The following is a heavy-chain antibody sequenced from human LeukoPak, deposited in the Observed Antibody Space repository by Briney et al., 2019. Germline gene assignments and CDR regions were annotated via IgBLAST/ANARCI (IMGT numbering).Heavy chain of an antibody. CDR3: ARDPATVTKGLDI. Sequence: PSETLSLTCTVSGDSMNSHYWSWIRQPPGKGLEWIGYISYIGSTNYNPSLKSRVTISVDTSKNQFSLRLGSVTAADTAVYYCARDPATVTKGLDIWGQGTMVTVSS. CDR1: GDSMNSHY. D-gene: IGHD4-17*01. J-gene: IGHJ3*02. V-gene: IGHV4-59*11. CDR2: ISYIGST.